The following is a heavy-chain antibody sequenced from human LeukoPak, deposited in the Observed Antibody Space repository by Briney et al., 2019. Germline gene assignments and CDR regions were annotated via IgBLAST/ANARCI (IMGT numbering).Heavy chain of an antibody. D-gene: IGHD5-18*01. CDR3: ARDDTAMVMAFDI. CDR2: IYYSGST. CDR1: GGSISSGDYY. J-gene: IGHJ3*02. Sequence: PSETLSLTCTVSGGSISSGDYYWSWIRQPPGKGLEWIGYIYYSGSTYYNPSLKSRVTISVDTSKNQFSLKLSSVTAADTAVYYCARDDTAMVMAFDIWGQGTMVTVSS. V-gene: IGHV4-30-4*01.